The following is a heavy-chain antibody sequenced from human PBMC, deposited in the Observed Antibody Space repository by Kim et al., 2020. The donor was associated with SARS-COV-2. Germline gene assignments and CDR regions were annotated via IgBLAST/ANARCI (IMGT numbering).Heavy chain of an antibody. Sequence: KFQGRVTITADESTSTAYMELSSLRSEDTAVYYCASGHIVVDYYYYGMDVWGQGTTVTVSS. D-gene: IGHD2-21*01. CDR3: ASGHIVVDYYYYGMDV. V-gene: IGHV1-69*01. J-gene: IGHJ6*02.